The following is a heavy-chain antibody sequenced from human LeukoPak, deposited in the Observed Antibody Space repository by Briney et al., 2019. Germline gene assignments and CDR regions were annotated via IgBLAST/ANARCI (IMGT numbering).Heavy chain of an antibody. CDR2: IYHSGST. J-gene: IGHJ4*02. V-gene: IGHV4-4*02. CDR3: AGDMITFGGVIVPLGY. CDR1: GGSISSSNW. Sequence: PSGTLSLTCAVSGGSISSSNWWSRVRQPPGKGLEWIGEIYHSGSTNYNPPLKSRVTRSVDKSKNQFSLKLSSVAAADTGVYYCAGDMITFGGVIVPLGYWGQGTLVTVSS. D-gene: IGHD3-16*02.